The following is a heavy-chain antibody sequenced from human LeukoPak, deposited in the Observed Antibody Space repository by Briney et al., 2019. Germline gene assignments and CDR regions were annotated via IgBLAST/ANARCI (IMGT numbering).Heavy chain of an antibody. CDR3: AKGLFSSGWSGGYFDS. D-gene: IGHD6-19*01. CDR2: VSGGGSST. V-gene: IGHV3-23*01. Sequence: GGSLRLSCAASGFTFSSSAMSWVRQAPGKGLEWVSGVSGGGSSTYYADSVKGRFTISRDNSKNTLYLQMNSLRAEDTAMYYCAKGLFSSGWSGGYFDSWGQGILVAVSS. J-gene: IGHJ4*02. CDR1: GFTFSSSA.